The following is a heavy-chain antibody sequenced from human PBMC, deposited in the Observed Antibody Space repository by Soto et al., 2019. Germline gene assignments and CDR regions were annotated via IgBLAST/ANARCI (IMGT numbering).Heavy chain of an antibody. D-gene: IGHD1-1*01. Sequence: QVQLVQSGAEVKKPGASVKVSCKASGYTFTSYGISWVRQAPGQGLEWLGWISAYNGNTNYAQKLQGRVTMTTDTPTSTAYMELRSLRSDDTSVYYCVIAAQPYYFDYWGQGTLVTVSS. J-gene: IGHJ4*02. CDR2: ISAYNGNT. CDR3: VIAAQPYYFDY. V-gene: IGHV1-18*01. CDR1: GYTFTSYG.